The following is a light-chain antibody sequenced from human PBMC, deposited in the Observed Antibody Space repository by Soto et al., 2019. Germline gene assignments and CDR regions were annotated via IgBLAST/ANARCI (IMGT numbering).Light chain of an antibody. CDR2: DAS. CDR3: QQRSGWPPIT. V-gene: IGKV3-11*01. CDR1: QSVRSSH. Sequence: EIVSTQSPGTLSLSPGERATLSCRTSQSVRSSHLAWYQQNPGQAPRLLIYDASNRATGIPARFSGSGSGTDFTLTISSLEPEDLAVYYCQQRSGWPPITFGQGTRLEIK. J-gene: IGKJ5*01.